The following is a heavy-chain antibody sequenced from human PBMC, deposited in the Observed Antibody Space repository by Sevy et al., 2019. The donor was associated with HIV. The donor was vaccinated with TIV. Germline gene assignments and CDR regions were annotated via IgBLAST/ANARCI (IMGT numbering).Heavy chain of an antibody. D-gene: IGHD5-18*01. J-gene: IGHJ4*02. Sequence: SETLSLTCAVYGGSFSGYYWSWIRQPPGKGLEWIGEINHSGSTNYNSSLKSRVNISVDTSKNQFSLKLSSVTAADTAVYHSARASLTRRDGYKLGNYFDYWGQGTLVTVSS. CDR3: ARASLTRRDGYKLGNYFDY. CDR1: GGSFSGYY. V-gene: IGHV4-34*01. CDR2: INHSGST.